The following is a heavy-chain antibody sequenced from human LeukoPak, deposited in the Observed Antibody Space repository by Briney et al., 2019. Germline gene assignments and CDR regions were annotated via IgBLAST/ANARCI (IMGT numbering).Heavy chain of an antibody. V-gene: IGHV3-21*01. Sequence: GGSLRLPCAASGFTFSSYSMNWVRQAPGKGLEWVSSISSSSSYIYYADSVKGRFTISRDNAKNSLYLQMNSLRAEDTAVYYCARSPEIYFMDVWGKGTTVTVSS. D-gene: IGHD5-24*01. CDR3: ARSPEIYFMDV. J-gene: IGHJ6*03. CDR1: GFTFSSYS. CDR2: ISSSSSYI.